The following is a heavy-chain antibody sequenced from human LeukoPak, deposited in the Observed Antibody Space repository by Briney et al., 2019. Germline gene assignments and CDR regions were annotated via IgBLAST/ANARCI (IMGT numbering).Heavy chain of an antibody. CDR2: ISAYNGNT. V-gene: IGHV1-18*01. CDR1: GYTFTSYG. J-gene: IGHJ5*02. CDR3: ARADGDYEKNWFDP. Sequence: ASVKVSCKASGYTFTSYGISWVRQAPGQGLEWMGWISAYNGNTNYAQKLQGRVTMTTDTSTSTAYMELKSLRSDDTAVYHCARADGDYEKNWFDPWGQGTLVTVSS. D-gene: IGHD4-17*01.